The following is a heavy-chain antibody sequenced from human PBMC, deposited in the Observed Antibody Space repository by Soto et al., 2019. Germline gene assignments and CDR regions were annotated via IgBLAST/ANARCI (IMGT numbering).Heavy chain of an antibody. CDR1: GFTFSGSA. J-gene: IGHJ6*02. D-gene: IGHD4-17*01. Sequence: GVSLRLSCAASGFTFSGSAMHWVRQASGKGLEWVGRIRSKANSYATAYAASVKGRFTISRDDSKNTAYLQMNSLRAEDTAVYYWAKDQDYGDYTRGGGYYYYYYGMDVWGQGTTVTVSS. CDR2: IRSKANSYAT. CDR3: AKDQDYGDYTRGGGYYYYYYGMDV. V-gene: IGHV3-73*01.